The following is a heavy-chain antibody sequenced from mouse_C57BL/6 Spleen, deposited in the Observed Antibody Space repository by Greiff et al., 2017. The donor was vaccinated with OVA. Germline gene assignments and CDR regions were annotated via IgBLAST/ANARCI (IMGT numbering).Heavy chain of an antibody. CDR3: ARDGAYYVIAY. J-gene: IGHJ3*01. CDR1: GFTFSSYA. Sequence: EVQRVESGGGLVKPGGSLKLSCAASGFTFSSYAMSWVRQTPEKRLEWVATISDGGSYTSYPDNVKGRFTISRDNAKNNLYLQMSHLKSEDTAIYYCARDGAYYVIAYWGQGTLVTVSA. V-gene: IGHV5-4*01. D-gene: IGHD2-10*01. CDR2: ISDGGSYT.